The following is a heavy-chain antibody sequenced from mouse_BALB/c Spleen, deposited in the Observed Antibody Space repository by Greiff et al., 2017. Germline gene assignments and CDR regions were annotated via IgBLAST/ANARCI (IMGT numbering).Heavy chain of an antibody. V-gene: IGHV5-6-4*01. CDR3: TREDYGAY. Sequence: DVKLVESGGGLVKPGGSLKLSCAASGFTFSSYTMSWVRQTPEKRLEWVATISSGGSYTYYPDSVKGRFTISRDNAKNTLYLQMSSLKSEDTAMYYCTREDYGAYWGQGTLVTVSA. D-gene: IGHD1-1*02. CDR2: ISSGGSYT. J-gene: IGHJ3*01. CDR1: GFTFSSYT.